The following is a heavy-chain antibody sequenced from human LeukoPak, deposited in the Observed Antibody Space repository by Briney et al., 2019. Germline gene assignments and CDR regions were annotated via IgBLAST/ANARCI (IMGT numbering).Heavy chain of an antibody. CDR1: GYTFTGYY. J-gene: IGHJ4*02. CDR3: ARDLLSDYYDSSGEVF. V-gene: IGHV1-2*02. D-gene: IGHD3-22*01. CDR2: INPNSGGT. Sequence: ASVKVSCKASGYTFTGYYMHWVRQAPGQGLGWMGWINPNSGGTDYAQKFQGRVTMTRDTSISTAYMDLSRLRSDDTAAYYCARDLLSDYYDSSGEVFWGQGTLVTVSS.